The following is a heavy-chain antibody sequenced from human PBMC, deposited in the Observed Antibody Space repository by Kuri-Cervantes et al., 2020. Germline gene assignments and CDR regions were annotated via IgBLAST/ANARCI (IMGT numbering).Heavy chain of an antibody. Sequence: SETLSLTCVISGSSIGGDYYWGWVRQSPGKRLEWIGMVHYTGSTYANPSLRSRLTLLRDTSKNQISFRLNSVIAADTAIYYCVGGRSGTYSYFDPWGQGTLVTVSS. J-gene: IGHJ4*02. V-gene: IGHV4-38-2*01. CDR3: VGGRSGTYSYFDP. CDR2: VHYTGST. CDR1: GSSIGGDYY. D-gene: IGHD3-16*01.